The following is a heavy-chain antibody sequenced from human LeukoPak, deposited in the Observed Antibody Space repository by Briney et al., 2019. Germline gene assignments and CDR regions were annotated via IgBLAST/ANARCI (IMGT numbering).Heavy chain of an antibody. Sequence: PSETLSLTCTVSGCSISSYYWSWVRQPPGKGLEWIGYIYYSGSTNYNPSLKSRVTISVDASKNQFSLKLSSVTATDTAVYYCARESMGATTDYWGQGTLVTVSS. D-gene: IGHD1-26*01. CDR3: ARESMGATTDY. V-gene: IGHV4-59*01. J-gene: IGHJ4*02. CDR2: IYYSGST. CDR1: GCSISSYY.